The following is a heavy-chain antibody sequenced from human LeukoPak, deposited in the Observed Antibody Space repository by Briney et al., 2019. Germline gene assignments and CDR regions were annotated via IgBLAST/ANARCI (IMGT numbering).Heavy chain of an antibody. CDR2: INWNSGDI. J-gene: IGHJ4*02. D-gene: IGHD6-13*01. V-gene: IGHV3-9*03. Sequence: GGSLRLSCAASGFTFDDYAMHWVRQAPGKGLEWVSGINWNSGDIGYADSVKGRFTISRDNAKNSLYLQMNSLRAEDMAFYYCARGPLRYAADGIRFSDYWGQGTLVTVSS. CDR1: GFTFDDYA. CDR3: ARGPLRYAADGIRFSDY.